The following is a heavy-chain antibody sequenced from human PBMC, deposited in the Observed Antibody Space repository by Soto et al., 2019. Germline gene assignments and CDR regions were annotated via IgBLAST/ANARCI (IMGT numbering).Heavy chain of an antibody. J-gene: IGHJ4*02. D-gene: IGHD3-3*01. CDR1: GGSFSGYY. CDR2: INHSGST. Sequence: SETLSLTCAVYGGSFSGYYWSWIRQPPGKGLEWIGEINHSGSTNYNPSLKSRVTISVDTSKNQFSLKLSSVTAADTAVYYCARRSYDFWSGYYKPHFDYWGPGALVTV. V-gene: IGHV4-34*01. CDR3: ARRSYDFWSGYYKPHFDY.